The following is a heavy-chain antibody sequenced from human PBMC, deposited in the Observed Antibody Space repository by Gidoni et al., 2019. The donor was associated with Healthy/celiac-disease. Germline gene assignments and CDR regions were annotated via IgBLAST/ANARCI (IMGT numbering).Heavy chain of an antibody. CDR1: GFTFSNAW. V-gene: IGHV3-15*01. J-gene: IGHJ6*02. CDR3: TTDPDGAYYYYGMDV. Sequence: EVQLVESGGGLVKPGGSIRLYCAASGFTFSNAWMSWVRQAPGKGLEWVGRIKSKTDGGTTDYGAPVKGRFTISRDDSKNTLYLQMNSLKTEDTAVYYCTTDPDGAYYYYGMDVWGQGTTVTVSS. CDR2: IKSKTDGGTT.